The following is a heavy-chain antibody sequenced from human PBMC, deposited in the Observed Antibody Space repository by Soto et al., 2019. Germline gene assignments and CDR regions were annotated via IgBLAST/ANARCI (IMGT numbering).Heavy chain of an antibody. CDR1: GFTLSSYG. Sequence: GGSLRLSCVVSGFTLSSYGMSWVRQAPGEGLEWVSGISTSGVITHYADSVKGRFFISRDNSKDTLYLQMNSLRVEDTAVYYCAKAGAGSTYGYYFDSWGQGALVTVSS. J-gene: IGHJ4*02. CDR2: ISTSGVIT. CDR3: AKAGAGSTYGYYFDS. D-gene: IGHD5-18*01. V-gene: IGHV3-23*01.